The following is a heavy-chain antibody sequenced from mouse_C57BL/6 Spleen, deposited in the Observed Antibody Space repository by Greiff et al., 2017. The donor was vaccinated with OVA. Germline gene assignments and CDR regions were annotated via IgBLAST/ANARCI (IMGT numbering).Heavy chain of an antibody. V-gene: IGHV1-69*01. D-gene: IGHD1-1*01. CDR3: ARSHYYGSSHWYFDV. Sequence: QVQLQQPGAELVMPGASVKLSCKASGYTFTSYWMHWVKQRRGQGLEWIGEIDPSDSYTNYNQKFKGKSTLTVDKSSSTAYMQLSSLTSEDSAVYYCARSHYYGSSHWYFDVWGTGTTVTVSS. CDR1: GYTFTSYW. CDR2: IDPSDSYT. J-gene: IGHJ1*03.